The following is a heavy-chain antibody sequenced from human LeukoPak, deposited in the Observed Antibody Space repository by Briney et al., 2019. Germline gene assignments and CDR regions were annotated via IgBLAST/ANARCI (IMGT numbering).Heavy chain of an antibody. CDR3: VRDGPSWGLL. J-gene: IGHJ4*02. D-gene: IGHD7-27*01. CDR1: GGSIGTYY. V-gene: IGHV4-4*07. Sequence: PSETLSLTXTVSGGSIGTYYWSWIRQPVGKGLEWIGRIFTTGGANYNPSLKSRVTMSLDTSKNLFSLKLNSVTAADTAVYYCVRDGPSWGLLWGQGALVTVSS. CDR2: IFTTGGA.